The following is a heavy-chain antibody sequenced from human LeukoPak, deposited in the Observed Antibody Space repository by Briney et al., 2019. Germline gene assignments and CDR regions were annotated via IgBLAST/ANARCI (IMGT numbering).Heavy chain of an antibody. CDR2: ITSRGEST. CDR3: ARDRPNYYGSDGHYYRRDGDY. V-gene: IGHV3-23*01. D-gene: IGHD3-22*01. CDR1: GFAFSIYA. Sequence: GGSLRLSCAASGFAFSIYAMSWVRQAPGKGLQWVSSITSRGESTWYVDSVKGRFTITRDNSENTLYLQMHSLRAEDTAVYYCARDRPNYYGSDGHYYRRDGDYWGRGTLVSVSS. J-gene: IGHJ4*02.